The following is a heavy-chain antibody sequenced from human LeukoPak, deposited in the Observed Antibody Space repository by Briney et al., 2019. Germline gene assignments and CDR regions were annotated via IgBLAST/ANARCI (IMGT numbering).Heavy chain of an antibody. CDR2: ISYDGSNK. D-gene: IGHD3-10*01. CDR1: GFTFSSYA. J-gene: IGHJ4*02. Sequence: PGGSLRLSCAASGFTFSSYAMHWARQAPGKGLEWVAVISYDGSNKYYADSVKDRFTISRDNSKNTLYLQMNSLRAEDTAVYYCARDPDMVRGVISPDYWGQGTLVTVSS. CDR3: ARDPDMVRGVISPDY. V-gene: IGHV3-30*04.